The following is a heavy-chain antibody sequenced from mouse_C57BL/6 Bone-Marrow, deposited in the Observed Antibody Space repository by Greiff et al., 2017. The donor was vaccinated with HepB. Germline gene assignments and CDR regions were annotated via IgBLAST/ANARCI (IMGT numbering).Heavy chain of an antibody. CDR1: GYTFTSYW. Sequence: QVQLKQPGAELVKPGASVKLSCKASGYTFTSYWMHWVKQRPGQGLEWIGMIHPNSGSTNYNEKFKSKATLTVDKSSSTAYMHLSSLTSEDSAVYYCARLPRSWFAYWGQGTLVTVSA. CDR3: ARLPRSWFAY. J-gene: IGHJ3*01. CDR2: IHPNSGST. D-gene: IGHD5-1*01. V-gene: IGHV1-64*01.